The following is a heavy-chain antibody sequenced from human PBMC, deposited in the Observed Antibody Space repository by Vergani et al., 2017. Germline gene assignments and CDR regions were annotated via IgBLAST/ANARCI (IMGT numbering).Heavy chain of an antibody. CDR3: ARDRYYYGMDV. J-gene: IGHJ6*02. Sequence: EVQVVESGGGVVQPGGSLRLSCAASGVIFSRYWMSWVRQAPGKGLEWVANINQDGSEKYYVDSVKGRFTISRDNAKNSLYLQMNSLRAEDTAVYYCARDRYYYGMDVWGQGTTVTVSS. CDR2: INQDGSEK. V-gene: IGHV3-7*01. CDR1: GVIFSRYW.